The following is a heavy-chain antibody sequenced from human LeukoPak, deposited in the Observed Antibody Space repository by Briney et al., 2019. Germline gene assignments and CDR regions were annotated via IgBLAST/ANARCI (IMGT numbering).Heavy chain of an antibody. CDR2: IYYSGST. CDR1: GGHISTYY. V-gene: IGHV4-59*12. J-gene: IGHJ4*02. D-gene: IGHD1-26*01. Sequence: SETLSLTCTVSGGHISTYYWSWIRQAPGKGLEWIGYIYYSGSTKYNPSLKSRVTISVDTSKNQFSLRLSSVTAADTAVYYCARVVGGGSYYLDCWGQGTLVTVSS. CDR3: ARVVGGGSYYLDC.